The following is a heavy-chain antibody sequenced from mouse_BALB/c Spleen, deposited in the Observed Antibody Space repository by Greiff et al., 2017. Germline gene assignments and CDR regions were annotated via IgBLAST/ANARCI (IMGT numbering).Heavy chain of an antibody. CDR1: GYTFTDYN. J-gene: IGHJ3*01. CDR3: ARFRAYDGWFAY. Sequence: EVQLQQSGPALVKPGASVKIPCKASGYTFTDYNMDWVKQSHGKSLEWIGDINPNNGGTIYNQKFKGKATLTVDKSSSTAYMELRSLTSEDTAVYYSARFRAYDGWFAYWGQGTLVTVSA. V-gene: IGHV1-18*01. D-gene: IGHD2-14*01. CDR2: INPNNGGT.